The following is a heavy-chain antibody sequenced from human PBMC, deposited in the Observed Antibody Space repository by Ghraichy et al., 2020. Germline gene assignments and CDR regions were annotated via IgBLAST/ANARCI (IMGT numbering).Heavy chain of an antibody. J-gene: IGHJ6*02. D-gene: IGHD6-13*01. CDR1: GFTFSSYA. CDR2: ISGSGGST. CDR3: AKDRSSWYDYYYYGMDV. Sequence: GGSLRLTCAASGFTFSSYAMSWVRQAPGKGLEWVSAISGSGGSTYYADSVKGRFTISRDNSKNTLYLQMNSLRAEDTAVYYCAKDRSSWYDYYYYGMDVWGQGTTVTVSS. V-gene: IGHV3-23*01.